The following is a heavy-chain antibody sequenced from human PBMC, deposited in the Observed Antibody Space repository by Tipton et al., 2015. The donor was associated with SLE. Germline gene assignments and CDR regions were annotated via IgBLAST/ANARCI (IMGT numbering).Heavy chain of an antibody. Sequence: LRLSCAVYGGSVSGHYWSWIRQPPGKGLEWIGEINHSGSTNYNPSLKSRVTISVDTSKNQFSLKLSSVTAADTAVYYCAGSGYLYAFDIWGQGTMVTVSS. CDR2: INHSGST. CDR1: GGSVSGHY. J-gene: IGHJ3*02. CDR3: AGSGYLYAFDI. V-gene: IGHV4-34*01. D-gene: IGHD3-22*01.